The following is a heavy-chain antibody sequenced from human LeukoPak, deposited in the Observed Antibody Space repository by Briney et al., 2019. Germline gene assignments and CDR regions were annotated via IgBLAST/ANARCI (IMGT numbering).Heavy chain of an antibody. CDR1: GFTFGDYA. D-gene: IGHD4-23*01. CDR3: TRVSLGSLPFDYGGNSGNFDY. CDR2: IRSEAYGGTT. J-gene: IGHJ4*02. Sequence: PGRSLRLSCTASGFTFGDYAMSWFRQAPGKGLEWVGFIRSEAYGGTTEYAASVKGRFTISRDDSNSIAYLQMNSLKTEDTAVYYCTRVSLGSLPFDYGGNSGNFDYWGQGTLVTVSS. V-gene: IGHV3-49*03.